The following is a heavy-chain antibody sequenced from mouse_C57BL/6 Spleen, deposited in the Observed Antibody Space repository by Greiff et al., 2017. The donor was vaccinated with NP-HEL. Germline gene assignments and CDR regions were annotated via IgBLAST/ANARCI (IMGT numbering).Heavy chain of an antibody. CDR3: ARDLDYGSSYWYFDV. Sequence: EVKLVESEGGLVQPGSSMKLSCTASGFTFSDYYMAWVRQVPEKGLEWVANINYDGSSTYYLDSLKSRFIISRDNAKNILYLQISSLKSEDTATYYCARDLDYGSSYWYFDVWGTGTTVTVSS. J-gene: IGHJ1*03. D-gene: IGHD1-1*01. CDR2: INYDGSST. V-gene: IGHV5-16*01. CDR1: GFTFSDYY.